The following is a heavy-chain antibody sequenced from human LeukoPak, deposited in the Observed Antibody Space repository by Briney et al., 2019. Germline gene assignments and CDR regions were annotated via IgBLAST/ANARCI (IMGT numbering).Heavy chain of an antibody. CDR1: GFTFSSFQ. CDR2: ISSSGSIM. CDR3: ARTPTYYDILTDYPYYFDY. D-gene: IGHD3-9*01. V-gene: IGHV3-48*03. Sequence: GGSLRLSCVASGFTFSSFQMNWVRQAPGKGLEWVSYISSSGSIMFYADSVKDRFTISRDNAKNSLYLHINSLRAEDTAVYYCARTPTYYDILTDYPYYFDYWGQGTLVTVSS. J-gene: IGHJ4*02.